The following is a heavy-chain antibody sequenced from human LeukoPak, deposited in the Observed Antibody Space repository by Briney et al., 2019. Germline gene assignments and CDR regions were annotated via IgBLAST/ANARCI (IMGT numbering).Heavy chain of an antibody. CDR3: AKNSYYYDSSGYSALDY. D-gene: IGHD3-22*01. CDR1: GFTFSSYS. J-gene: IGHJ4*02. CDR2: ISGSGGST. V-gene: IGHV3-23*01. Sequence: GGSLRLSCAASGFTFSSYSMNWVRQAPGKGLEWVSAISGSGGSTYYADSVKGRFTISRDNSKNTLYLQMNSLRAEDTAVYYCAKNSYYYDSSGYSALDYWGQGTLVTVSS.